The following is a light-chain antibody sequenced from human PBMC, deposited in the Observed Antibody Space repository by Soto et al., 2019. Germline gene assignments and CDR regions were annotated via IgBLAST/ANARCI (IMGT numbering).Light chain of an antibody. V-gene: IGKV3-15*01. CDR1: QSVSSN. CDR3: QQYKSWPRT. CDR2: VAS. Sequence: EIVMTQSPATLSVSPGETATLSCRASQSVSSNLAWYQQKPGQAPRLLIYVASTRDTGIPARFSGSGSGTEFTLTSSSLQSEDVAVYYCQQYKSWPRTFGHGTKVEIK. J-gene: IGKJ1*01.